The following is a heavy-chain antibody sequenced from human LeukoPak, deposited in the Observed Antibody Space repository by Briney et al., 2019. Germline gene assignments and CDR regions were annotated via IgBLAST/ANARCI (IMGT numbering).Heavy chain of an antibody. V-gene: IGHV1-8*01. Sequence: ASVKVSCKASGYTFTSYDINWVRQATGQGLEWMGWMNPNSGNTGYAQKFQGRVTMTRNTSISTAYMELSSLRSEDTAVYYCAKIRSSTYSSSGSLGYFDYWGQGTLVTVSS. CDR1: GYTFTSYD. CDR3: AKIRSSTYSSSGSLGYFDY. J-gene: IGHJ4*02. CDR2: MNPNSGNT. D-gene: IGHD6-13*01.